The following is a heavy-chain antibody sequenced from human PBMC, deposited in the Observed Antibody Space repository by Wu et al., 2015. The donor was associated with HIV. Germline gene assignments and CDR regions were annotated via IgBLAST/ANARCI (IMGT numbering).Heavy chain of an antibody. V-gene: IGHV1-69*13. CDR3: ARGKSGSFSNYYFDF. CDR2: IIPILATP. CDR1: GGSFSSLA. J-gene: IGHJ4*02. D-gene: IGHD1-26*01. Sequence: QVQLVQSGPEVKKPGSSVKVSCKVSGGSFSSLAINWMRQAPGQGPEWMGKIIPILATPDYSQHFQGRITITADESTGTAYVEVRSLTSQDTAIYYCARGKSGSFSNYYFDFWGPGNAGHRLL.